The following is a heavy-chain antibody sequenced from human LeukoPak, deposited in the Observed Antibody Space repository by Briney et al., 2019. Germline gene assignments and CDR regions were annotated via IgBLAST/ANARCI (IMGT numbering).Heavy chain of an antibody. CDR1: GYSFTNYY. CDR2: INPWIGST. Sequence: ASVTVSFKGSGYSFTNYYVDWVRQAPGQGGEWVGLINPWIGSTTYAQKVQSRVIVTRDTSTITVYMELSTLRSEDTAVYYCVRDFLGYSYGYSSKFDHWGQGTLVTVSS. V-gene: IGHV1-46*01. J-gene: IGHJ5*02. CDR3: VRDFLGYSYGYSSKFDH. D-gene: IGHD5-18*01.